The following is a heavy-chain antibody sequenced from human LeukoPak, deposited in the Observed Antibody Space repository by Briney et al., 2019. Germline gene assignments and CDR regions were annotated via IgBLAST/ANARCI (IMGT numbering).Heavy chain of an antibody. CDR2: ISAYNGNT. Sequence: ASVKVSCKASGYTFTSYGISWVRQAPGQGLEWMGWISAYNGNTDYAQKLQGRVTMTTDTSTSTAYMELRSLRSDDTAVYYCARDHDSGSYPDYWGQGTLVTVSS. V-gene: IGHV1-18*01. CDR1: GYTFTSYG. D-gene: IGHD1-26*01. CDR3: ARDHDSGSYPDY. J-gene: IGHJ4*02.